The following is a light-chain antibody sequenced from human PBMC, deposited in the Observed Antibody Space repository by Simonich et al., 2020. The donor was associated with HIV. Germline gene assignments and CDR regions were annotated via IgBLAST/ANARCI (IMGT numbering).Light chain of an antibody. CDR3: QQYNNWPLF. J-gene: IGKJ2*01. CDR1: QSLSNY. V-gene: IGKV3-11*01. CDR2: DAS. Sequence: EIVLTQSPATLSLSPGERATLSCRASQSLSNYLAWYQQKPGQAPRLLIYDASNRATGIPARFSGSGSGTDFTLTISSLEPEDFAVYYCQQYNNWPLFFGQGAKLEIK.